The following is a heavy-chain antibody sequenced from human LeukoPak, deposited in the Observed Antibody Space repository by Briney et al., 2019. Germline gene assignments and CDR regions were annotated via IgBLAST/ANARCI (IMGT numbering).Heavy chain of an antibody. V-gene: IGHV3-48*02. D-gene: IGHD4-4*01. CDR1: GFTFSSYS. Sequence: GGSLRLSCAASGFTFSSYSMTWVRQAPGKGLEWVSYISSSSSTIYYADSVKGRFTISRDNAKNSLHLQMNSLRDEDTAVYYCARAYESYDYSYFQHWGQGTLVTVSS. CDR3: ARAYESYDYSYFQH. J-gene: IGHJ1*01. CDR2: ISSSSSTI.